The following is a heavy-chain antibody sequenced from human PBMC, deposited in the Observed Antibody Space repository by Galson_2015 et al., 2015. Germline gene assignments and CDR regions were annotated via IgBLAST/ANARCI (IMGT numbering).Heavy chain of an antibody. CDR1: GFSFSNYH. J-gene: IGHJ6*02. D-gene: IGHD5-18*01. V-gene: IGHV3-48*01. Sequence: SLRLSCAASGFSFSNYHMNWVRQAPGKGLEWVSHISSGSTTIYYADSVKGRFTISRDNAKNSLYLRMNSLRAEDTAVYYCAKERRGASSSQLWYYYGMDVWGQGTTVTVSS. CDR3: AKERRGASSSQLWYYYGMDV. CDR2: ISSGSTTI.